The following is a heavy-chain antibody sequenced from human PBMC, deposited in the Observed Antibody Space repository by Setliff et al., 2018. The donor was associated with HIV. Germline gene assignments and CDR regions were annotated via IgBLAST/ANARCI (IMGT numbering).Heavy chain of an antibody. V-gene: IGHV1-46*01. Sequence: ASVKVSCKASGYTFTAYYMHWLRQAPGQGLEWMGIINANGGGTSYAQKFQGRVTITRDTSTNTVYMEMSGLRSEDTAVFYCARVAVPGLAYFPHWGQGTLVTVSS. CDR1: GYTFTAYY. CDR3: ARVAVPGLAYFPH. CDR2: INANGGGT. J-gene: IGHJ1*01. D-gene: IGHD6-19*01.